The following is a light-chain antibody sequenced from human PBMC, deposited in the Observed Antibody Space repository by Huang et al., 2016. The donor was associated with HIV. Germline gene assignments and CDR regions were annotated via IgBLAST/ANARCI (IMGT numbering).Light chain of an antibody. CDR2: DAS. CDR3: QQYDNFPPT. V-gene: IGKV1-33*01. J-gene: IGKJ1*01. Sequence: DIQMPQSPSSLSASVGDRVTITCQAIKDISNYLNWYLQKPGKAPKLLLYDASRLETGVPSRFSGSGSGTDFTVTISSLQPEDIATYYCQQYDNFPPTFGQGTKVEIK. CDR1: KDISNY.